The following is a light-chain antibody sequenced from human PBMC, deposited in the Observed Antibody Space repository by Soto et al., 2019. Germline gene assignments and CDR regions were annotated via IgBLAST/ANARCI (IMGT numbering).Light chain of an antibody. J-gene: IGKJ1*01. CDR2: AAS. V-gene: IGKV1-39*01. CDR3: KQSYSSQWT. Sequence: DIQMTRSPATMSASVGDRVTVTFLASQSIDSWLAWYQQKPGKAPNLLIYAASSLQSGVPSRFSGAGSGTDFTLTIGNLHPEDFAIYYCKQSYSSQWTFGQGTKVDIK. CDR1: QSIDSW.